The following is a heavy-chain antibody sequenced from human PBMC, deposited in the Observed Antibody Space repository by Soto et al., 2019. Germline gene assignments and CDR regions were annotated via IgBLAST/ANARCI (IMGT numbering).Heavy chain of an antibody. CDR3: ARGIWSGYPYYYYYMDV. D-gene: IGHD3-3*01. J-gene: IGHJ6*03. V-gene: IGHV4-59*01. CDR2: IYYSGST. CDR1: GGSISSYY. Sequence: SETLSLTCTFSGGSISSYYWSWIRQPPGKGLEWIGYIYYSGSTNYNPSLKSRVTISVETSKNQFSLKLSSVTAADTAVYYCARGIWSGYPYYYYYMDVWGKGTTVTVSS.